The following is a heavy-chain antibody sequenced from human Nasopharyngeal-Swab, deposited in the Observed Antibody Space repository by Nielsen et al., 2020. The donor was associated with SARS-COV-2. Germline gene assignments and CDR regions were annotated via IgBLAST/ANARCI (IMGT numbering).Heavy chain of an antibody. CDR2: INPSGGST. D-gene: IGHD4-23*01. J-gene: IGHJ6*02. CDR3: ARGVVTVVTPYYYGMDV. V-gene: IGHV1-46*01. Sequence: ASVKVSCKASGYTFTSYYMHWVRQAPGQGLEWMGIINPSGGSTSYAQKFQGRVTMTRDTSTSTVCMELSSLRSEDTAVYYCARGVVTVVTPYYYGMDVWGQGTTVTVSS. CDR1: GYTFTSYY.